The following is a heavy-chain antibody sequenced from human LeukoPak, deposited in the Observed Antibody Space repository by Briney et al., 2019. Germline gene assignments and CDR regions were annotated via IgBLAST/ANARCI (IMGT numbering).Heavy chain of an antibody. CDR1: GYTLTAYY. CDR2: SNPNSGGT. V-gene: IGHV1-2*06. D-gene: IGHD3-22*01. CDR3: ARPYYESSGLYVDAFDI. J-gene: IGHJ3*02. Sequence: EASVKVSCKASGYTLTAYYLHWVRQAPGQGLEWMGRSNPNSGGTTYAQRFQGRVTMTRDTSIGTAYMELSSLRSDDTAVYYCARPYYESSGLYVDAFDIWGQGTMATVTS.